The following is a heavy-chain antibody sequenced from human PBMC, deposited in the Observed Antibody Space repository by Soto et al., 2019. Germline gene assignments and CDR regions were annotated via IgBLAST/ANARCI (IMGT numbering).Heavy chain of an antibody. J-gene: IGHJ6*02. V-gene: IGHV1-18*01. CDR2: ISAYNGDT. Sequence: QVQLVQSGAEVKKPGASMKVSCKASGYIFTNNGITWVRQAPGQGLEWMGWISAYNGDTNYAQKLQGRVTMTTDTSTSTAYVELRSLRSDDTAVYYCARNQAYGMDVWGQGTTVTVSS. D-gene: IGHD2-8*01. CDR3: ARNQAYGMDV. CDR1: GYIFTNNG.